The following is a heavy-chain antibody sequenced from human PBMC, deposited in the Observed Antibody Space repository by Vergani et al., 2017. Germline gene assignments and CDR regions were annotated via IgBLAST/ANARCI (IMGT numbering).Heavy chain of an antibody. CDR2: IYSGGST. D-gene: IGHD2-2*01. CDR1: GFTVSSNY. V-gene: IGHV3-53*04. J-gene: IGHJ4*02. Sequence: EVQLVESGGGLVQPGGSLRLSCAASGFTVSSNYMSWVREAPGKGLEWGSVIYSGGSTYYADSVKGRFTISRHNSKNTLYLQMNSLRAEDTAVYYCARGGCSSTSCSLRYWGQGTLVTVSS. CDR3: ARGGCSSTSCSLRY.